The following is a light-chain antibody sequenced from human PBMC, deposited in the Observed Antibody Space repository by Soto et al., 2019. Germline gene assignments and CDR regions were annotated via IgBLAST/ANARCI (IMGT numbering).Light chain of an antibody. CDR1: HSVTTY. Sequence: EIVMTQSPATLSVSPGERATLSCRASHSVTTYLAWYQQKPGQGPRLLIYAASTRATGIPARFSGSGSGTEFSLTISSLQSEDFAVYYCQRYINWPRTFGQGTKVDI. CDR3: QRYINWPRT. V-gene: IGKV3-15*01. CDR2: AAS. J-gene: IGKJ1*01.